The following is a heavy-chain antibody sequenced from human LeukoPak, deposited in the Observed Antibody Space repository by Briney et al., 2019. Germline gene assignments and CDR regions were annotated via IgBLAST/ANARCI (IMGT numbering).Heavy chain of an antibody. J-gene: IGHJ4*02. Sequence: SETLSLTCAVYGGSFSGYYWSWIRQPPGKGLEWIGEINHSGSTNHNPSLKSRVTISVYTSKNQFSLKLSSVTAADTAVYYCARGRPPLLLYSSGWQAFDYWGQGPLVTVSS. D-gene: IGHD6-19*01. CDR3: ARGRPPLLLYSSGWQAFDY. CDR2: INHSGST. V-gene: IGHV4-34*01. CDR1: GGSFSGYY.